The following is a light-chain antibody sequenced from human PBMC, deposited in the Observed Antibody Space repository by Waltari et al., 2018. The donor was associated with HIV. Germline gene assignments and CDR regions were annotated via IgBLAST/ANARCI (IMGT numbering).Light chain of an antibody. Sequence: SYELTQPRSVSVSPGQTASIHCHGHKLGDQYACWYQQKPGQSPVLVSYQDSKRPSGIPERFSGSNSGNTATLTISGTQAMDEADYYCQAWDSSTVVFGGGTKLTVL. V-gene: IGLV3-1*01. CDR1: KLGDQY. CDR2: QDS. CDR3: QAWDSSTVV. J-gene: IGLJ2*01.